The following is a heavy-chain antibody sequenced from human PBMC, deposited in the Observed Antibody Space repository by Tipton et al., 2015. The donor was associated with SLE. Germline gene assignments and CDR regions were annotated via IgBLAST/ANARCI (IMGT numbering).Heavy chain of an antibody. CDR3: TRVEFDHVWDSYRLDKFAF. CDR1: GFTFGDYG. J-gene: IGHJ4*02. Sequence: SLRLSCTGSGFTFGDYGMSWVRQAPGKGLEWVGFIRTKGRGGTTEKAASVKGRFTMSRDDSKSIAYLQMNSLKTEDTGVYYCTRVEFDHVWDSYRLDKFAFWGQGTLVTVSS. CDR2: IRTKGRGGTT. V-gene: IGHV3-49*04. D-gene: IGHD3-16*02.